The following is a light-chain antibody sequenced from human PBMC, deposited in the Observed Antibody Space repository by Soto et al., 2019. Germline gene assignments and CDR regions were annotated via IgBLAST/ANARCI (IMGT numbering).Light chain of an antibody. CDR3: CSNAGSHPYF. CDR2: EVT. CDR1: SSDVGGYNY. V-gene: IGLV2-8*01. Sequence: QSVLTQPPSASGSPGQSVTISCTGTSSDVGGYNYVSWYQQHPGKAPRLLIYEVTKRPSGVPGRFSGSKSGNTASLTVSGLQADDEAEYYCCSNAGSHPYFFGTGTKVTVL. J-gene: IGLJ1*01.